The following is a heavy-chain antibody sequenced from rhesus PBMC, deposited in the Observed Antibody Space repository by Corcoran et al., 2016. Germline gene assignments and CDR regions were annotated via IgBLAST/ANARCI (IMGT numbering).Heavy chain of an antibody. V-gene: IGHV4-160*01. Sequence: QVQLQESGPGLVKPSETLSLTCAVSGGSISRNYWSWIRQAPGKGLEWSVRIYGSGGSTDSNPSLKSRFNISTDTSKNQFSLKLSSVTAADTAVYYCARCGYSGYSCNYWGQGVLVTVSS. CDR2: IYGSGGST. CDR1: GGSISRNY. CDR3: ARCGYSGYSCNY. D-gene: IGHD5-30*01. J-gene: IGHJ4*01.